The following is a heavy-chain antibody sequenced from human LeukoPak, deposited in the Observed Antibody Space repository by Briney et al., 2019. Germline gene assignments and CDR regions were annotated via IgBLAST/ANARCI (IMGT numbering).Heavy chain of an antibody. V-gene: IGHV4-34*01. CDR1: GGSFSGYY. J-gene: IGHJ4*02. CDR3: ARIGYGSGSYYNPDY. CDR2: INHSGST. Sequence: SETPSLTCAVYGGSFSGYYWSWIRQPPGKGLEWIGEINHSGSTNYNPSLKSRVTISVDTSKNQFSLKLSSVTAADTAVYYRARIGYGSGSYYNPDYWGQGTLVTVSS. D-gene: IGHD3-10*01.